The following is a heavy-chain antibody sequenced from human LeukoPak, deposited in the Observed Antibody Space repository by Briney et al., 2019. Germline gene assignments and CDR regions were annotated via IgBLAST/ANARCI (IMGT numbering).Heavy chain of an antibody. V-gene: IGHV3-23*01. CDR3: AKAVTFGGVIVIRLYYFDY. J-gene: IGHJ4*02. Sequence: GGSLRLSCAASGFTFSSYAMSWVRQAPGKGLEWVSAISGSGGSTYYADSVKGRFTISRDNSKNTLYLQMNSRRAEDTAVYYCAKAVTFGGVIVIRLYYFDYWGQGTLVTVSS. CDR1: GFTFSSYA. CDR2: ISGSGGST. D-gene: IGHD3-16*02.